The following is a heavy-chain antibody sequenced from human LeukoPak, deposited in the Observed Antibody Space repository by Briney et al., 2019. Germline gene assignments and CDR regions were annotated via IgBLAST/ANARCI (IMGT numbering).Heavy chain of an antibody. Sequence: SQTLSLTCTVFGGSISSGTSLWSWIRQPPGKGLEWIGYIFHSESTFYNPSLKSRATISVDRSKNQLSLDLNSVTAADTAVYYCARDRTAPVFDIWGQGTMVIVSS. V-gene: IGHV4-30-2*01. CDR1: GGSISSGTSL. J-gene: IGHJ3*02. CDR3: ARDRTAPVFDI. CDR2: IFHSEST.